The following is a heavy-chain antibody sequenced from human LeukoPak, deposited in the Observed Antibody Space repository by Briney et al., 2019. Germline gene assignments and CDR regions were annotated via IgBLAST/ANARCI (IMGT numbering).Heavy chain of an antibody. CDR3: AREKGYYYDSSGYGVYFDY. V-gene: IGHV3-30*04. CDR1: GFTFSSYA. J-gene: IGHJ4*02. D-gene: IGHD3-22*01. CDR2: ISYDGSNK. Sequence: GGSLRLSCAASGFTFSSYAMHWVRQAPGKGLEWVAVISYDGSNKYYADSVKGRFTISRDNSKNTLYLQMNSLRAEDTAVYYCAREKGYYYDSSGYGVYFDYWGQGTLVTVSS.